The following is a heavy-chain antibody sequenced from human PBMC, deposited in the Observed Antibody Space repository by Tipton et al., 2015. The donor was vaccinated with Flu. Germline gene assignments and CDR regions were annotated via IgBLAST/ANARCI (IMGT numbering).Heavy chain of an antibody. J-gene: IGHJ6*02. CDR3: ASATTVTTSGMDV. V-gene: IGHV4-61*08. CDR2: IYYSGST. Sequence: TLSLTCTVSGGSVSSGGYFWSWIRQPPGKGLEWIGNIYYSGSTNYNPSLKSRVTISVDTSKNQFSLRLNSVTAADTAVYYCASATTVTTSGMDVWGQGTTVTVSS. D-gene: IGHD4-11*01. CDR1: GGSVSSGGYF.